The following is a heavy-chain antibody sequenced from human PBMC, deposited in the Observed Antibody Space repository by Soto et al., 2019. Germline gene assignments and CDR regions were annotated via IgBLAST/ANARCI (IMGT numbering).Heavy chain of an antibody. CDR1: GITFTNYW. J-gene: IGHJ4*02. CDR3: GTVFEH. CDR2: VDSDGRGT. Sequence: EVQLVECGGGSVQPGGSLRRSCVASGITFTNYWMHWVRQVPGKGLVWVARVDSDGRGTSYADFVKGRFTISRDNAKNTLYLQMNSLRVEDTAMYYCGTVFEHWAQGIPVTVSS. V-gene: IGHV3-74*01.